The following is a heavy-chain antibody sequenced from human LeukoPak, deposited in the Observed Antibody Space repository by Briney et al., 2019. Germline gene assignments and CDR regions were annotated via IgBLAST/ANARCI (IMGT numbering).Heavy chain of an antibody. J-gene: IGHJ4*02. CDR2: IYYSGST. Sequence: SETLSLTCTVSGGSISSGGYYWSWIRQHPGKGLEWIGYIYYSGSTYYNPSLKSRVTISVDTSKNQFSLKLSSVTAADTAVYYCARGRYPQLGIAVAGTLLDWGQGTLVTVSS. D-gene: IGHD6-19*01. CDR1: GGSISSGGYY. V-gene: IGHV4-31*03. CDR3: ARGRYPQLGIAVAGTLLD.